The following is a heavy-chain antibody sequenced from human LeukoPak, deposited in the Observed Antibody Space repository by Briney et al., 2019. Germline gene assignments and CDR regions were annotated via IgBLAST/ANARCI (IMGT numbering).Heavy chain of an antibody. CDR2: ISGSGGST. D-gene: IGHD1-26*01. CDR1: GFTFSSYA. Sequence: PGGSLRLSCAASGFTFSSYAMSWVRQAPGKGLEWVSAISGSGGSTYYADSVKGRFTISRDNAKNSLYLQMNSLRAEDTAVYYCATMTQRDSAGQAFDIWGQGTMVTVSS. CDR3: ATMTQRDSAGQAFDI. J-gene: IGHJ3*02. V-gene: IGHV3-23*01.